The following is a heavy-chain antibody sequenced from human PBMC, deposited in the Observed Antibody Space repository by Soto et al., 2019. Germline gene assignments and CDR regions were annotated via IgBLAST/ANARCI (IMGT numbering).Heavy chain of an antibody. CDR1: GGSFSGYY. J-gene: IGHJ5*02. CDR2: INHSGST. V-gene: IGHV4-34*01. CDR3: ARGCPSSSSWYRWFDP. Sequence: QVQLQQWGAGLLKPSETLSLTCAVYGGSFSGYYWSWIRQPPGKGLEWIGEINHSGSTNYNPSLKSRVTISVDTSKKQFSLKLSSVTAADTAVYYCARGCPSSSSWYRWFDPWGQGTLVTVSS. D-gene: IGHD6-13*01.